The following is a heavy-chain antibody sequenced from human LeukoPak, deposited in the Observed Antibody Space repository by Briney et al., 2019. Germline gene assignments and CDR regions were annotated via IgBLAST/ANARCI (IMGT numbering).Heavy chain of an antibody. CDR1: GFTFSSYW. V-gene: IGHV3-74*01. J-gene: IGHJ4*02. D-gene: IGHD2-2*01. Sequence: GGSLRLSCAASGFTFSSYWMHWVRQAPGKGLVWVSRINSDGSSTSYADSVKGRFTISRHNAKNTLYLQMNSLRAEDTAVYYCARGSSTSAFLEWLPMGYWGQGTLVTVSS. CDR3: ARGSSTSAFLEWLPMGY. CDR2: INSDGSST.